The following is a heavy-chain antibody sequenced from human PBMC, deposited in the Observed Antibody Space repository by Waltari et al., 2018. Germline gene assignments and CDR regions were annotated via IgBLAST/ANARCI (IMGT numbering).Heavy chain of an antibody. CDR1: GFPVGSNY. CDR2: IYSGGTT. D-gene: IGHD3-16*01. Sequence: EVQLLESGGGLIQPGGSLRLSCAASGFPVGSNYMTWVRQAPGKGLEWVSIIYSGGTTYYADSVKGRFTTSRDNSKNFLYLQMNSLRVEDTAVYYCARENLGDGAFDIWGQGTMVTVSS. CDR3: ARENLGDGAFDI. V-gene: IGHV3-53*01. J-gene: IGHJ3*02.